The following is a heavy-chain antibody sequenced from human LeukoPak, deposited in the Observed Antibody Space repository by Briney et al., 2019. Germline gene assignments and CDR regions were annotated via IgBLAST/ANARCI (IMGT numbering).Heavy chain of an antibody. CDR2: IYYSGST. CDR3: AREVGALAPYYCYYMDV. D-gene: IGHD1-26*01. Sequence: SETLSLTCTVSGGSISSYYWSWIRQPPGKGLEWIGYIYYSGSTNYNPSLKSRVTMSLDTSKNQFSLKLSSVTAADTAVYYCAREVGALAPYYCYYMDVWGKGTTVTVSS. V-gene: IGHV4-59*01. CDR1: GGSISSYY. J-gene: IGHJ6*03.